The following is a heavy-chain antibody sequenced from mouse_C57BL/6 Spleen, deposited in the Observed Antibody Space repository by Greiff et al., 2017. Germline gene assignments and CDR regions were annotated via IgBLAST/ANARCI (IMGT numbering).Heavy chain of an antibody. Sequence: EVHLQQSGTVLARPGATVKMSCKTSGSSFTTSWFHWVKQRPGPGMKWIGALYLGNSDTSYNQQFKGKAKLTADTSASTAYMELSSLTNEDSAVYYCTRDWFFYFDDWVQGTTLTVSS. CDR1: GSSFTTSW. V-gene: IGHV1-5*01. D-gene: IGHD2-2*01. J-gene: IGHJ2*01. CDR2: LYLGNSDT. CDR3: TRDWFFYFDD.